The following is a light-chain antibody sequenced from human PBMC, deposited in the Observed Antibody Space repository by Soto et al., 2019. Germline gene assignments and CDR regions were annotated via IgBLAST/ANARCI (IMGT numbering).Light chain of an antibody. CDR3: NSNTFSNARV. CDR2: EVS. V-gene: IGLV2-14*01. CDR1: SSDVGGYNH. J-gene: IGLJ1*01. Sequence: QSALTHPASVSGSPGQSITISCTGTSSDVGGYNHVSWYQHHPGKAPKLMIYEVSNRPSGVSNRFSGSKSVNTASLTISGLRADVEADYYCNSNTFSNARVFGCGTKVTVL.